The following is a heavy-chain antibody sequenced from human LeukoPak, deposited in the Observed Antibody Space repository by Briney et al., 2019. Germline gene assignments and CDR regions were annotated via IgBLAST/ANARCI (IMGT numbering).Heavy chain of an antibody. D-gene: IGHD3-10*01. CDR1: GGSISSYY. J-gene: IGHJ4*02. Sequence: SETLSLTCTVSGGSISSYYWSWIRQHPGKGLEWIGYIYYSGSTYYNPSLKSRVTISVDTSKNQFSLKLSSVTAADTAVYYCARGTYYYGSGSYYSRLFDYWGQGTLVTVSS. V-gene: IGHV4-59*06. CDR3: ARGTYYYGSGSYYSRLFDY. CDR2: IYYSGST.